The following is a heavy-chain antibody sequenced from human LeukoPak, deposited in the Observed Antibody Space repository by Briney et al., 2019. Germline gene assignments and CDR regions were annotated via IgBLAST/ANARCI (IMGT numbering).Heavy chain of an antibody. CDR3: AKDYWEQSDYVGAVGY. D-gene: IGHD4-17*01. CDR1: GFTFSSYA. Sequence: GGSLRLSCAASGFTFSSYAMSWVRQAPGKGLEWVSAISGSGINTYYADSVKGRFTISRDNSKNTLYLQMNSLRAEDTAIYYCAKDYWEQSDYVGAVGYWGQGILVTVSS. V-gene: IGHV3-23*01. J-gene: IGHJ4*02. CDR2: ISGSGINT.